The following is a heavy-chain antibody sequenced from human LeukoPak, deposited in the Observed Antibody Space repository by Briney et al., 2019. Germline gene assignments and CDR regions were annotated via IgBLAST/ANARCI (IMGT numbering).Heavy chain of an antibody. CDR3: ARDRGHFDY. J-gene: IGHJ4*02. Sequence: GGSLRLSCAASGFTFSNYWMNWVRQAPGKGLEWVANIKQDRSEKYYVDSVKGRFTISRDNGKNSLYLQMNSLRAEDTAVYYCARDRGHFDYWGQGTLVTVSS. D-gene: IGHD3-10*01. V-gene: IGHV3-7*03. CDR1: GFTFSNYW. CDR2: IKQDRSEK.